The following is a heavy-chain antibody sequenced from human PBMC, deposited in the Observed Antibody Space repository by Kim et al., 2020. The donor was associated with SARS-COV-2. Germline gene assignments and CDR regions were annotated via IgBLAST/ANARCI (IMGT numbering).Heavy chain of an antibody. Sequence: GGSLRLSCAASGFSFSTFAMAWARQAPGKGLEWVSAINGGASASYYVDSVKGRFIISRDNSKNMLYLQMNSLRAEDTAMFYCVGYISDYKLQYWGQGTLVTVSS. CDR3: VGYISDYKLQY. CDR2: INGGASAS. J-gene: IGHJ4*02. V-gene: IGHV3-23*01. CDR1: GFSFSTFA. D-gene: IGHD6-19*01.